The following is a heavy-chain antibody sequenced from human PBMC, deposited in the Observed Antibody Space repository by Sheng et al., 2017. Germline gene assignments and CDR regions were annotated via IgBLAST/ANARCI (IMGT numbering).Heavy chain of an antibody. CDR3: AREGAIRFGGLIAKQFDY. J-gene: IGHJ4*02. CDR1: GGSFSDYY. D-gene: IGHD3-16*02. CDR2: INHSGST. Sequence: QVQLQQWGAGLLKPSETLSLTCAVYGGSFSDYYWSWIRQSPGKGLEWIGEINHSGSTNYNPSLKSRVSISVDTSKNQFSLKLSSVTAADTAVYYCAREGAIRFGGLIAKQFDYWGQGVPGHRSPQ. V-gene: IGHV4-34*01.